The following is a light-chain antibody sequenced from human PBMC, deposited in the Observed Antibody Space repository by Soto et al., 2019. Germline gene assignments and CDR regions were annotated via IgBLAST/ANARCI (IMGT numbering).Light chain of an antibody. V-gene: IGLV1-44*01. Sequence: QSVLTQPPSASGTPGQRVTISCSGSSSNIGSNTVNWYQQLPGTAPKLLIYSNNQRPSGVPDRFSGSKSDTSASLAISGLQSEDEDDYYCAAWDDSLNAVVFGGGTKLTVL. J-gene: IGLJ2*01. CDR3: AAWDDSLNAVV. CDR2: SNN. CDR1: SSNIGSNT.